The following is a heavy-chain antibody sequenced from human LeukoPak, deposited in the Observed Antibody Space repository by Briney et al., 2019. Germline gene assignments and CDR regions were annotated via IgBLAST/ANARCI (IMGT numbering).Heavy chain of an antibody. V-gene: IGHV4-59*01. J-gene: IGHJ4*02. D-gene: IGHD3-3*01. CDR2: IFYSGTT. Sequence: SETLSLTCTVSGGSISSYYWNWIRQPPGKGLEWIGNIFYSGTTDYNPSLKSRVTISVDTSKNQFSLKLSSVTAADTAVYYCARAVGERDYDFWSGYLNWGQGTLVTVSS. CDR3: ARAVGERDYDFWSGYLN. CDR1: GGSISSYY.